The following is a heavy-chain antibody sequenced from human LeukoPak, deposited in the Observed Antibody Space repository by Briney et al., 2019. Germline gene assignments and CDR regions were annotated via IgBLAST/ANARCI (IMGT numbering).Heavy chain of an antibody. Sequence: PSETLSLTCTVSGGSIGSNYWTWIRQPPGKGLEYIGYIYYTGATNYNPSLKSRVTISVDTSKNQFSLKMTSVTAADTAVYFCAKYGNSGWVIDNWGQGTLATVSS. V-gene: IGHV4-59*08. CDR1: GGSIGSNY. J-gene: IGHJ4*02. CDR3: AKYGNSGWVIDN. D-gene: IGHD6-19*01. CDR2: IYYTGAT.